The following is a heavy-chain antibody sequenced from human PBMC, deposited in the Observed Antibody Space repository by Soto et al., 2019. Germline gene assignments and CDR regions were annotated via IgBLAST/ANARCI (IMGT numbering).Heavy chain of an antibody. CDR2: IYYSGST. Sequence: SETLSLTCTVSCGSISSYYWSWIRQPPGKGLEWIGYIYYSGSTNYNPSLKSRVTISVDTSKNQFSLKLSSVTAADTAVYYCARVVYGMDVWGQGTTVP. V-gene: IGHV4-59*01. CDR3: ARVVYGMDV. J-gene: IGHJ6*02. CDR1: CGSISSYY.